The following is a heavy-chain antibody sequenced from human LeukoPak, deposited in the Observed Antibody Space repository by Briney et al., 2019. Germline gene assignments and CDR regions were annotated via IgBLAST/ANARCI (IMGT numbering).Heavy chain of an antibody. CDR1: GGSISSYY. V-gene: IGHV4-4*07. CDR2: IYTSGST. Sequence: PSETLSLTCTVSGGSISSYYWSWIRQSAGKGLEWIGRIYTSGSTNYNPSLKSRVTISVDTSKNQFSLKLSSVTAADTAVYYCARCPSHDYSNGQEAYMDVWGKGTTVTVSS. J-gene: IGHJ6*03. D-gene: IGHD4-11*01. CDR3: ARCPSHDYSNGQEAYMDV.